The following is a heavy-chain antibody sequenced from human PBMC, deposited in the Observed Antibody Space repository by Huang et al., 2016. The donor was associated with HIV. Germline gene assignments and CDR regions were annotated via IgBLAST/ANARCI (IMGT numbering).Heavy chain of an antibody. D-gene: IGHD2-21*02. Sequence: EEQLVESGGNLVKPGGSLRLSCAASGFTFSKYTMNWVRQAPGKGLEWVSAISTGSSYIYYTDSVKGRFTSSRDNAKNSLSLQMNSLRVEDTAVYYCARDFSVTPNYGMDVWGQGTTVTVS. J-gene: IGHJ6*02. V-gene: IGHV3-21*01. CDR2: ISTGSSYI. CDR3: ARDFSVTPNYGMDV. CDR1: GFTFSKYT.